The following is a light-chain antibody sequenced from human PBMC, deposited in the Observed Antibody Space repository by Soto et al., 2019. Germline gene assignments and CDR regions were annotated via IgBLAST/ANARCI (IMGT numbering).Light chain of an antibody. CDR3: QKFSAVPT. J-gene: IGKJ4*01. Sequence: DLQMTQSPSSLSASVGDRVTITCRASQAIYNYLAWYQQKPGKVPTLLISAASTLQSGVPSRFSGSGSGTDFTLTISTLQHEDVATYYCQKFSAVPTFGGGTKVEI. CDR2: AAS. V-gene: IGKV1-27*01. CDR1: QAIYNY.